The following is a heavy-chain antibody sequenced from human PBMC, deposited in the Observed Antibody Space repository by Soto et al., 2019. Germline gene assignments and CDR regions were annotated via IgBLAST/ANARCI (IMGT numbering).Heavy chain of an antibody. CDR1: GFTFSDYY. CDR2: ISSSGDTM. J-gene: IGHJ4*02. CDR3: AREYGYGWYYFDY. Sequence: QVQLVESGGGLVKPGGSLRLSRAASGFTFSDYYMSWIRQAPGKGLEWVSYISSSGDTMYYADSVKGRFSISRDSAKTSLYLQMNSLRAEDAAVYYCAREYGYGWYYFDYWGQGTLVTVSS. V-gene: IGHV3-11*01. D-gene: IGHD6-19*01.